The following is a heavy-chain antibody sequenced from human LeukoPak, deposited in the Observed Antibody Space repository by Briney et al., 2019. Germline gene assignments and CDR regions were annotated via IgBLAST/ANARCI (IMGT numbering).Heavy chain of an antibody. CDR1: GFTVSTNY. CDR3: ARVGDHFHWYLDL. Sequence: GGSLRLSCAASGFTVSTNYMNWVRQAPGKGLEWVSILYSGSSTYYADSVDGRFIVSRDSSKNTLSLQMNDLRAEDTAVYYCARVGDHFHWYLDLWGRGTLVTVSS. CDR2: LYSGSST. D-gene: IGHD3-3*02. J-gene: IGHJ2*01. V-gene: IGHV3-53*01.